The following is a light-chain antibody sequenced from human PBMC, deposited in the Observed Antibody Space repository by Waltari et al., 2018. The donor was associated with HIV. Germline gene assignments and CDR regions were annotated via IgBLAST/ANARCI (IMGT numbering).Light chain of an antibody. CDR1: SSNIGDNA. J-gene: IGLJ2*01. V-gene: IGLV1-44*01. CDR3: ATLDDSLNGPV. CDR2: SNN. Sequence: QSVLTQPPSVSGTPGQRVTISCSGGSSNIGDNAVSWYQQFPGTAPKLLNYSNNQRPSGVPDRFSGSKSGTSASLAISGLQSEDEADYYCATLDDSLNGPVFGGGTKVTVL.